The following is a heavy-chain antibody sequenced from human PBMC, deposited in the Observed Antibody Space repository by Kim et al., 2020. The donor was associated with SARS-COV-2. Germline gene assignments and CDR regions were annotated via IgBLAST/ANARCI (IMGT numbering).Heavy chain of an antibody. J-gene: IGHJ6*02. CDR3: ARALRSSSWHDYYYYYGMDV. Sequence: GGSLRLSCAASGFTFSSYSMNWVRQAPGKGLEWVSYISSSSSTIYYADSVKGRFTISRDNAKNSLYLQMNSLRDEDTAVYYCARALRSSSWHDYYYYYGMDVWGQGTTVTVSS. CDR1: GFTFSSYS. D-gene: IGHD6-13*01. V-gene: IGHV3-48*02. CDR2: ISSSSSTI.